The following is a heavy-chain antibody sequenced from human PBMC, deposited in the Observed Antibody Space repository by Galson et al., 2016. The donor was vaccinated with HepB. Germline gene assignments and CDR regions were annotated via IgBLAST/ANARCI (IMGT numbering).Heavy chain of an antibody. J-gene: IGHJ4*02. V-gene: IGHV3-21*01. CDR2: ISVASNYI. CDR3: ARDCAGNFDY. CDR1: GFTFSSYS. Sequence: SLRLSCAASGFTFSSYSMNWVRQAPGKGLEWVASISVASNYIYHADSLKGRFTISRDNAKNSLYLQMDSLRAEDAAVYYCARDCAGNFDYWGQGTLVTVSS.